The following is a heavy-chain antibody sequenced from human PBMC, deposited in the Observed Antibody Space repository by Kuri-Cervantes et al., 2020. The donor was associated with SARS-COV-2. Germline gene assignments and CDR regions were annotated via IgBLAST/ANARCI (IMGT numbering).Heavy chain of an antibody. CDR1: GGTFSSYA. CDR2: IIPIFAKA. V-gene: IGHV1-69*13. D-gene: IGHD3-22*01. Sequence: SVKVSCKASGGTFSSYAISWVRQAPGQGLEWVGGIIPIFAKANYAQKFQGRVTITADQSTSTAYMELSSLRSEDTDVYYCARGPGLSDSRGYYYFYWGQGTLVTVSS. J-gene: IGHJ4*02. CDR3: ARGPGLSDSRGYYYFY.